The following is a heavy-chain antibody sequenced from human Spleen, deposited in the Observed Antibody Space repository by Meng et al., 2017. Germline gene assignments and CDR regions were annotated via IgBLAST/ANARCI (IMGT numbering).Heavy chain of an antibody. V-gene: IGHV1-3*01. D-gene: IGHD1-26*01. CDR3: ARDPTEVGAFDY. J-gene: IGHJ4*02. Sequence: QVQLVQSGAEVKKPGASVRISCKASGYTFTTYTIQWARQAPGQSLEWMGWVIAGSGQTRYSQKLQGRVAITRDTSANTAYIEVSSLRSEDTAVYYCARDPTEVGAFDYWGQGTLVTVSS. CDR1: GYTFTTYT. CDR2: VIAGSGQT.